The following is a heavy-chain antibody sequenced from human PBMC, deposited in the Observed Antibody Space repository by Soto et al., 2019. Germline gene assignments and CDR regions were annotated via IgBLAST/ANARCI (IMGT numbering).Heavy chain of an antibody. CDR1: GFTFSSYA. D-gene: IGHD2-2*01. CDR3: AKDRVIVVPAATGTLDY. V-gene: IGHV3-23*01. CDR2: ISGSGGST. J-gene: IGHJ4*02. Sequence: PGGSLRLSCAASGFTFSSYAMSWVRQGPGKGLEWVSAISGSGGSTYYADSVKGRFTISRDNSKNTLYLQMNSLRAEDTAVYYCAKDRVIVVPAATGTLDYWGQGTLVTVSS.